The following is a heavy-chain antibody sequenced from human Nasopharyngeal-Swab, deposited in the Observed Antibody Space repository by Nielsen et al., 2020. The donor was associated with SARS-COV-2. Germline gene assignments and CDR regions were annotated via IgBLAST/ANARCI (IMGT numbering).Heavy chain of an antibody. J-gene: IGHJ4*02. Sequence: SETLSLTRTVSGGSISSHYWSWIRQSPGKGLEWIGYFYYSGITNYNPSLKSRVTILIDTSKNQFSLKLNSVTAADTAVYYCAREAVGGLVDSWGQGTLVTVSS. CDR2: FYYSGIT. V-gene: IGHV4-59*11. CDR3: AREAVGGLVDS. CDR1: GGSISSHY. D-gene: IGHD1-26*01.